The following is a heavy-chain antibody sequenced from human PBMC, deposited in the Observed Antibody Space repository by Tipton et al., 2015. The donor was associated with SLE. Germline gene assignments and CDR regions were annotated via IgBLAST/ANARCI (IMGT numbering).Heavy chain of an antibody. CDR3: ARARGMVATSLDY. V-gene: IGHV5-51*04. CDR2: IYPGDSDT. J-gene: IGHJ4*02. D-gene: IGHD5-12*01. CDR1: GYSFTSYW. Sequence: QLVQSGAEVKQPGESPKISCKGSGYSFTSYWIAWVRQMPGKGLEWMGIIYPGDSDTRYSPSFQGQVTISADKPISTTYLQWSSLEASDTAMYYCARARGMVATSLDYWGQVTLVTVSS.